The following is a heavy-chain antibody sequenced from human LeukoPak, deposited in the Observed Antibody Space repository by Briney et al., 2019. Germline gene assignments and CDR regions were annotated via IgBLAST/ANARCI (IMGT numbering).Heavy chain of an antibody. CDR1: GGTISSYY. CDR3: ARQGHFWSGYYFFDY. J-gene: IGHJ4*02. Sequence: SETLSLTCTVSGGTISSYYWSWIRQPPGKGLEWIGYIYYSGSTNYNPSLKSRVTISVDTSNNQFSLKLSSVTAADTAVYYCARQGHFWSGYYFFDYWGQGTLVTVSS. CDR2: IYYSGST. D-gene: IGHD3-3*02. V-gene: IGHV4-59*08.